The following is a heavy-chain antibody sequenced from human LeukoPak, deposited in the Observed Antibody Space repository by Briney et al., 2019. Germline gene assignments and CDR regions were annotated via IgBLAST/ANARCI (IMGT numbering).Heavy chain of an antibody. CDR2: IYSGGST. Sequence: PGGSLRLSCADSGFTVSSNYTSWVREAPGKGLEWVSVIYSGGSTYYAESVKGIFTISRDNSKNTLYLQMNSLRAEDTAVYYCARARSCYDLIIDYWGQGTLVTVSS. D-gene: IGHD5-12*01. CDR1: GFTVSSNY. CDR3: ARARSCYDLIIDY. V-gene: IGHV3-66*01. J-gene: IGHJ4*02.